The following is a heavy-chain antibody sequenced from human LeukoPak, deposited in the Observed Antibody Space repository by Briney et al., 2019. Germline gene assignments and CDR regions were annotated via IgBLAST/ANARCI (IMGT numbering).Heavy chain of an antibody. Sequence: SETLSLTCIVSGGSISSSSYFWGWIRQPPGKGLEWLGGFYFRGVTYYNPSLKSRVIISVDMSKNQFSLRLSSVTAADTATYYCARPVGSTLVSHYFDYWGQGTLVTVSS. J-gene: IGHJ4*02. CDR3: ARPVGSTLVSHYFDY. CDR1: GGSISSSSYF. CDR2: FYFRGVT. V-gene: IGHV4-39*01. D-gene: IGHD5/OR15-5a*01.